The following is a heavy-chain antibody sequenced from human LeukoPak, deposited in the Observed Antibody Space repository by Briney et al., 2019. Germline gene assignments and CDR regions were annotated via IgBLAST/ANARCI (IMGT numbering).Heavy chain of an antibody. CDR3: ARKAKLLFTHPWAFDI. V-gene: IGHV4-4*07. CDR2: IYTSGST. CDR1: GGCISSYY. J-gene: IGHJ3*02. D-gene: IGHD3-22*01. Sequence: PSETLSLTCTVSGGCISSYYWSWIRQPAGKGLEWIGRIYTSGSTNYNPSLKSRVTMSVDTSKNQFSLKLSSVTAADTAVYYCARKAKLLFTHPWAFDIWGQGTMVTVSS.